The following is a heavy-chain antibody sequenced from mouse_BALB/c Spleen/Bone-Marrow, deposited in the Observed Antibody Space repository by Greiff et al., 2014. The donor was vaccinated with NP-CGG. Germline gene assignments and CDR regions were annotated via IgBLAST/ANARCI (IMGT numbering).Heavy chain of an antibody. V-gene: IGHV14-3*02. CDR1: GFNIKDTY. CDR3: ASYYYGRSSFTY. J-gene: IGHJ3*01. CDR2: IDPANGNT. D-gene: IGHD1-1*01. Sequence: EVKLMESGAELVKPGASVKLSCTASGFNIKDTYMHWVRQRPEQGLEWIGRIDPANGNTKYDPKFQGKATITADTSSNTAYLQLSSLTSEDTAVYYCASYYYGRSSFTYWGQETLVTVSA.